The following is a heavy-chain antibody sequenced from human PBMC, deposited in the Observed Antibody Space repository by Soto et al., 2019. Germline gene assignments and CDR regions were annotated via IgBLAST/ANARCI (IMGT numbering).Heavy chain of an antibody. CDR2: ISSSSSTI. J-gene: IGHJ6*03. CDR1: GFTFSSYS. V-gene: IGHV3-48*02. Sequence: EVQLVESGGGLVQPGGSLRLSCAASGFTFSSYSMNWVLQAPGKGLELVSYISSSSSTIYYADSVKGRFTISRDNAKNSLYLQMNSLRDEDTAVYYCAREYYDIWTGQNYYYYMDVWGKGTTVTVSS. D-gene: IGHD3-9*01. CDR3: AREYYDIWTGQNYYYYMDV.